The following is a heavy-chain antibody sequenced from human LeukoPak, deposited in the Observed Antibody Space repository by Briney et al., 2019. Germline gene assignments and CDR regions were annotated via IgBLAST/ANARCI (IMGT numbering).Heavy chain of an antibody. Sequence: SESLSLTCTLSGGSISTYYWSWIRQPLGKGLEWIGYIYHSGSTNYNPSLKSRVTISVDTSKNQFSLKLSSVTAADTAVYYCARGGGYASPIGYWGQGALVTVSS. CDR1: GGSISTYY. CDR3: ARGGGYASPIGY. V-gene: IGHV4-59*01. CDR2: IYHSGST. D-gene: IGHD5-12*01. J-gene: IGHJ4*02.